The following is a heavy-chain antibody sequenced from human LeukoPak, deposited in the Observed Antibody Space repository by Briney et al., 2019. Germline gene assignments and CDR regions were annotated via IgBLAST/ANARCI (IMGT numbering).Heavy chain of an antibody. J-gene: IGHJ1*01. CDR1: GFTFSTYW. CDR3: AREGGSSWLEGYFQH. D-gene: IGHD6-13*01. Sequence: GGSLRLSCAASGFTFSTYWMSWVRQAPGKGLEWVANIQQDGIKKYYVDSVEGRFTISRENAKNSLFLQMSSLRADDTAVYYCAREGGSSWLEGYFQHWGQGTLVTVSS. CDR2: IQQDGIKK. V-gene: IGHV3-7*01.